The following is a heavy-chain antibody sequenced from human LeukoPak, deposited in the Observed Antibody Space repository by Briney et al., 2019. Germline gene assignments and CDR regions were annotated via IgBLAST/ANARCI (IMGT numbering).Heavy chain of an antibody. CDR2: IKSKTDGGTT. CDR1: GFTFSNAW. J-gene: IGHJ5*02. Sequence: AGGSLRLSCAASGFTFSNAWMSWVRQAPGKGLEWVGRIKSKTDGGTTDYAAPVKGRFTISRDDSKNTLYLQMNSLKPEDTAVYYCTTEGNWNDDWFAPWGQGTLVTVSS. CDR3: TTEGNWNDDWFAP. D-gene: IGHD1-1*01. V-gene: IGHV3-15*01.